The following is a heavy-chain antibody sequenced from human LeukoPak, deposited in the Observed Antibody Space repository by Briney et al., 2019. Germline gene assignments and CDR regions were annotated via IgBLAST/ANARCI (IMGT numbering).Heavy chain of an antibody. CDR1: GGSISSYY. CDR2: IYTSGST. V-gene: IGHV4-4*07. D-gene: IGHD3-3*01. CDR3: ARASPITIFGVATSYYFDY. Sequence: SETLSLTCTVSGGSISSYYWSWIRQPPGKGLEWIGRIYTSGSTNYNPSLKSRVTMSVDTSKNQFSLKLSSVTAADTAVYYCARASPITIFGVATSYYFDYWGQGTLVTVSS. J-gene: IGHJ4*02.